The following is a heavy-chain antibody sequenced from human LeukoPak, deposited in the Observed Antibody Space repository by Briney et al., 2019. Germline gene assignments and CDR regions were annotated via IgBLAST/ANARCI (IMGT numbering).Heavy chain of an antibody. V-gene: IGHV1-18*01. D-gene: IGHD3-10*01. CDR2: INPYNGNT. Sequence: ASVQVSCKASGYSFSSYGLSWVRQAPGQGLEWMGWINPYNGNTNFAQKFQGRLTMTTDTSTSTAYMELRNLRSDDTALYYCARDRGNARPYYFNYWGQGTLVTVSS. J-gene: IGHJ4*02. CDR3: ARDRGNARPYYFNY. CDR1: GYSFSSYG.